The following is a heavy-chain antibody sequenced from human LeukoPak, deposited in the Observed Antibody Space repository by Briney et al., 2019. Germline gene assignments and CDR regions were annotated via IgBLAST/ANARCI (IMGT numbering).Heavy chain of an antibody. CDR3: ARHQMAGYYFDY. CDR2: IYYSGST. V-gene: IGHV4-59*12. J-gene: IGHJ4*02. D-gene: IGHD2-8*01. Sequence: SETLSLTCTVSGGSISSYYWSWIRQPPGKGLEWIGYIYYSGSTYYNPSLKSRVTISVDRSKNQFSLKLSSVTAADTAVYYCARHQMAGYYFDYWGQGTLVTVSS. CDR1: GGSISSYY.